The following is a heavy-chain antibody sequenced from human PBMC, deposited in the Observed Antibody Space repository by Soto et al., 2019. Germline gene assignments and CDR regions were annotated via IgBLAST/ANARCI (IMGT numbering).Heavy chain of an antibody. CDR3: ASPRASIAAAGYYYGMDV. Sequence: ASVKVSCKASGYTFTSYYMHWVRQAPGQGLEWMGIINPSGGSTSDAQKFQGRVTMTRDTSTSTVYMELSSLRSEDTAVYYCASPRASIAAAGYYYGMDVWGQGTTVTV. V-gene: IGHV1-46*01. J-gene: IGHJ6*02. CDR1: GYTFTSYY. D-gene: IGHD6-13*01. CDR2: INPSGGST.